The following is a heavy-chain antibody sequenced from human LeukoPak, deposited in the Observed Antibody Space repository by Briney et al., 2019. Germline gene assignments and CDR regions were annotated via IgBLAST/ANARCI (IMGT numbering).Heavy chain of an antibody. V-gene: IGHV1-3*01. CDR2: INAGNGNT. CDR1: GYTFTSYA. CDR3: ARRYSSSSSFDY. J-gene: IGHJ4*02. Sequence: VASVQVSCKASGYTFTSYAMHWVRQAPGQRLEWMGWINAGNGNTKYSQKFQGRVTITRDTSASTAYMELSSLRSEDTAVYYCARRYSSSSSFDYWGQGTLVTVSS. D-gene: IGHD6-6*01.